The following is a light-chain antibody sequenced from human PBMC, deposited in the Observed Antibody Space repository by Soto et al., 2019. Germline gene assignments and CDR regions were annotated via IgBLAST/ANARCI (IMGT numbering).Light chain of an antibody. J-gene: IGKJ5*01. CDR2: GAS. CDR3: QQYNNWPLP. V-gene: IGKV3-15*01. CDR1: QSVSSN. Sequence: EIVMTQSPATLSVSPGERATLSCRASQSVSSNLARYQQKPGQAPRLLIYGASTRATGIPARFSASGSGTEFTLTISSLQSEDFAVYYCQQYNNWPLPFGQGTRLEIK.